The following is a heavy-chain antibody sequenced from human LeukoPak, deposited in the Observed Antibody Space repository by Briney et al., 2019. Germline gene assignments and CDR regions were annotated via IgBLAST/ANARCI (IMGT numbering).Heavy chain of an antibody. CDR2: IGSRPTTT. CDR1: GFTFSTYE. CDR3: ATSGAYEISWAFNI. Sequence: GGSLRLSCAGSGFTFSTYEMNWLRQAPGKGLEWVSYIGSRPTTTYYAESVRGRFTISRDNTKNSVFLQMTSLRADDAAAYFCATSGAYEISWAFNIWGQGTMVAVSS. D-gene: IGHD3-9*01. J-gene: IGHJ3*02. V-gene: IGHV3-48*03.